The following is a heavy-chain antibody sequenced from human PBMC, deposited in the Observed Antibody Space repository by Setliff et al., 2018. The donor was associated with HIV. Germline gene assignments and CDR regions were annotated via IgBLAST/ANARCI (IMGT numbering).Heavy chain of an antibody. CDR1: GFTFGDYV. J-gene: IGHJ4*02. D-gene: IGHD3-3*01. CDR3: TRDGGYFDY. V-gene: IGHV3-49*04. CDR2: IRSNVYGGTT. Sequence: GSLRLSCTASGFTFGDYVMSWVRQAPGKGLEWVGFIRSNVYGGTTEYAASLKGRFSISRDDSKTIAYLQMNSLKTEDTAVYYCTRDGGYFDYWGQGTLVTVSS.